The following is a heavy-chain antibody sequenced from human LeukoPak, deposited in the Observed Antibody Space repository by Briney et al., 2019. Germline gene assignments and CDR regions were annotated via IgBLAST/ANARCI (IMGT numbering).Heavy chain of an antibody. CDR3: ASYDSSGSAIDY. Sequence: PSETLSLTCTVSDDSISSGSYCWSWIRQPAGKRLEWIGRIYTSGSTNYNPSLKSRVTISVDTSKNQFSLKLASVTAADTAVYYCASYDSSGSAIDYWGQGTLVTVSS. D-gene: IGHD3-22*01. CDR1: DDSISSGSYC. CDR2: IYTSGST. V-gene: IGHV4-61*02. J-gene: IGHJ4*02.